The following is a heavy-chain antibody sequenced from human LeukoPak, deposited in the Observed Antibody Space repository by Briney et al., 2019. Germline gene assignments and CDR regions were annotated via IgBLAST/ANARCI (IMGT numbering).Heavy chain of an antibody. CDR3: ARSIWFGEPFLFDY. D-gene: IGHD3-10*01. CDR2: ISSSSSYI. CDR1: GFAFSSYS. Sequence: GGSLRLSCAASGFAFSSYSMNWVRQAPGKGLEWVSSISSSSSYIYYADSVKGRFTISRDNAKNSLYLQMNSLRAEDTAVYYCARSIWFGEPFLFDYWGQGTMVTVSS. J-gene: IGHJ4*02. V-gene: IGHV3-21*01.